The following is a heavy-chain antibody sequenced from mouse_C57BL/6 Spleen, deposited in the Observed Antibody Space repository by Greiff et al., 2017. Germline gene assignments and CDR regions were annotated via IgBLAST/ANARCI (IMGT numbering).Heavy chain of an antibody. CDR1: GYSITSGYY. CDR2: ISYDGSN. Sequence: DVQLQESGPGLVKPSQSLSLTCSVTGYSITSGYYWNWIRQFPGNKLEWMGYISYDGSNNYNPSLKNRISITRAPSKSQFFLKLNSVTTEDAATYDCARGDYYYGSSYRESYFDVWGTGTTVTVSS. J-gene: IGHJ1*03. D-gene: IGHD1-1*01. CDR3: ARGDYYYGSSYRESYFDV. V-gene: IGHV3-6*01.